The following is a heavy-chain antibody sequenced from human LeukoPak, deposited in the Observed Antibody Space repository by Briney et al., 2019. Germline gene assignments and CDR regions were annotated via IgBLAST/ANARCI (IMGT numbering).Heavy chain of an antibody. V-gene: IGHV1-18*01. D-gene: IGHD3-10*01. CDR1: GYTFTSYG. CDR2: ISAYNGNT. J-gene: IGHJ6*02. Sequence: GASVNVSCKASGYTFTSYGISWVRQAPGQGLEWMGWISAYNGNTNYAQKLQGRVTMTTDTSTSTAYMELRSLRSDDTAVYYCARDQGPTYYYGSGSYQYYYYGMDVWGQGTTVTVSS. CDR3: ARDQGPTYYYGSGSYQYYYYGMDV.